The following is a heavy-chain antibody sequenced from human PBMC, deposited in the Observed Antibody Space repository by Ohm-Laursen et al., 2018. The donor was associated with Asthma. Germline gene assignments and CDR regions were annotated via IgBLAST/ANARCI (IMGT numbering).Heavy chain of an antibody. CDR3: ARGTFYYESTGYYFFDH. CDR2: IYYSGST. CDR1: GGSVSSGSYY. Sequence: GTLSLTCVVSGGSVSSGSYYWSWIRQPPGKGLEWIGYIYYSGSTNYNPSLKSRVTISVDTSKNQFSLKLSPVTAADTAVYYCARGTFYYESTGYYFFDHWGQGALVTVSS. J-gene: IGHJ4*02. D-gene: IGHD3-22*01. V-gene: IGHV4-61*01.